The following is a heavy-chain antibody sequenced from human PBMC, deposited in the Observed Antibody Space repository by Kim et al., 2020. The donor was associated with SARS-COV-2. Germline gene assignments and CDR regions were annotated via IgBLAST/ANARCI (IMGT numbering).Heavy chain of an antibody. Sequence: GGSLRLSCAASGFTFSSYEMNWVRQAPGKGLEWISYISSRGMTISYADSVKGRFIISRDNAKNSLYLQMNSLRVEDMGVYYCATDGPAHLRFDPWGQGTLVTVSS. J-gene: IGHJ5*02. V-gene: IGHV3-48*03. CDR1: GFTFSSYE. CDR2: ISSRGMTI. CDR3: ATDGPAHLRFDP.